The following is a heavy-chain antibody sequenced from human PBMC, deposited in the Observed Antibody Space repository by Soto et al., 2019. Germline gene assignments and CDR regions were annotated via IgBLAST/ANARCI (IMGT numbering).Heavy chain of an antibody. J-gene: IGHJ4*02. CDR1: GFTFSSSA. CDR3: AEGYGRFDY. V-gene: IGHV3-23*01. CDR2: ISGSGGST. D-gene: IGHD5-12*01. Sequence: EVQLLESGGGLVQPGGSLRLSCAASGFTFSSSAMSWVRQAPGKGLEWVSAISGSGGSTFYADSVKGRFTISRDNSKNTLYLQMNSLRVEDTAVYYCAEGYGRFDYWGQGTLVTVSS.